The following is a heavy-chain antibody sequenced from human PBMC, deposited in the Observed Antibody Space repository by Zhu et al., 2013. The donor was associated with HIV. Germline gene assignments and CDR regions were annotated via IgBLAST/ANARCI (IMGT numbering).Heavy chain of an antibody. V-gene: IGHV3-74*01. CDR1: GFTFSSYW. D-gene: IGHD6-19*01. CDR3: ARTYGSGWYYFDC. CDR2: INSDGSST. Sequence: VQLVESGGGLVQPGGSLRLSCAASGFTFSSYWMHWVRQVPGKGLVWVSRINSDGSSTNYADSVKGRFTISRDNAKNTLYLQMNSLRAEDTALYYCARTYGSGWYYFDCWGQGTLVTVSS. J-gene: IGHJ4*02.